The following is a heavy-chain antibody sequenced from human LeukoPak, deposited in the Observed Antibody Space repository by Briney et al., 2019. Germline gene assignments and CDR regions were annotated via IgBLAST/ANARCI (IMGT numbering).Heavy chain of an antibody. CDR2: ISYDGSNK. CDR3: ARVGRGYSFKVYYFDY. D-gene: IGHD5-18*01. Sequence: GGSLRLSCAASGFTFSGYAMHWVRQAPGKGLEWVAVISYDGSNKYYADSVKGRFTISRDNSKNTLFLQMNSLRAEDTAVYYCARVGRGYSFKVYYFDYWSQGTLVTVSS. CDR1: GFTFSGYA. J-gene: IGHJ4*02. V-gene: IGHV3-30*04.